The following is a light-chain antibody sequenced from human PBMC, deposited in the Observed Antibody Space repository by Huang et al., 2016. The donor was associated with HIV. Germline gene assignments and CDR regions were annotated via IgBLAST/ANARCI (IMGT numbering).Light chain of an antibody. CDR2: AAS. J-gene: IGKJ2*01. CDR3: QQSYSTPHT. Sequence: DIQMTQSPSSLSASVGDRVTITCRASQSISSYLNWYHQKPGKAPKFLIYAASSLQSGVPSRFSGSGSGTDFTLTISSLQPEDFATYYCQQSYSTPHTFGQGTKLEIK. CDR1: QSISSY. V-gene: IGKV1-39*01.